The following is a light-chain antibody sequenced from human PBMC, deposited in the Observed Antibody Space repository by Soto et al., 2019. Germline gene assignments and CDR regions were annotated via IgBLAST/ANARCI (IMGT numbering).Light chain of an antibody. V-gene: IGKV3D-15*01. CDR1: QIINNN. J-gene: IGKJ1*01. Sequence: ETVMTESPATLSVSPGYIATLSCRASQIINNNLAWYQQKPGQAPRLIMYRTSTRATGVPARFSASGSGTDFTLTISSLQPEDFATYYCQQSYSTPRTFGQGTKVDIK. CDR3: QQSYSTPRT. CDR2: RTS.